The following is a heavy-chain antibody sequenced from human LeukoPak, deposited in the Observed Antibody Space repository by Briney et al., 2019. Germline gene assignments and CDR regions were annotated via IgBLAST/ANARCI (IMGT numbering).Heavy chain of an antibody. CDR2: IYYTGST. Sequence: PSETQSLTCTVSGGSINGYYWSWIRQSPGKGLESLGYIYYTGSTNYNPSLKSRVTMSVDTSRNQFFLRLSSVTAADTAVYYCARVMSGYSYGYPDYWGQGTLVTVSS. D-gene: IGHD5-18*01. V-gene: IGHV4-59*01. CDR3: ARVMSGYSYGYPDY. CDR1: GGSINGYY. J-gene: IGHJ4*02.